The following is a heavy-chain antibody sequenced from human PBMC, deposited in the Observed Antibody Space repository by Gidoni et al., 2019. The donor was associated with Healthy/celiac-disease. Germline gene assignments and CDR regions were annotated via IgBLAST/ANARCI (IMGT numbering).Heavy chain of an antibody. CDR1: GFTFSSYW. Sequence: EVQLVESGGGLVQPGGSLRLSCAASGFTFSSYWMSWVRQAPGKGLEWVANIKQDGSEKYYVDSVKGRFTISRDNAKNSLYLQRNSLRAEDTAVYYCARDWSVGWLGPVFDYWGQGTLVTVSS. D-gene: IGHD6-19*01. J-gene: IGHJ4*02. V-gene: IGHV3-7*01. CDR3: ARDWSVGWLGPVFDY. CDR2: IKQDGSEK.